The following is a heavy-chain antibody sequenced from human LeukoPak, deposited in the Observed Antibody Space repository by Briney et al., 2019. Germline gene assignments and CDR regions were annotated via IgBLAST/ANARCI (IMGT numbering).Heavy chain of an antibody. Sequence: GGSLRLSCAASGFTFSDYSISWVRQAAGKGLEWVASISSSSLYIYYADPVKGRFTISRDNAKNSLYLQMNSLRAEDTAVYYCARDPVDTAMVNRPDAFDIWAKGQWSPSLQ. CDR2: ISSSSLYI. J-gene: IGHJ3*02. D-gene: IGHD5-18*01. V-gene: IGHV3-21*01. CDR1: GFTFSDYS. CDR3: ARDPVDTAMVNRPDAFDI.